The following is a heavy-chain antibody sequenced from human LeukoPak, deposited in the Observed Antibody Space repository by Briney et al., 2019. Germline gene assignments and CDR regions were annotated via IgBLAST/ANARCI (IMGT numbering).Heavy chain of an antibody. CDR1: GFTFSNYA. Sequence: GGSLRLSCAASGFTFSNYAMGWVRQAPGKGLEWVSAISGSGGRTYYADSVKGRFTISRDNSKSTLYLQMNSLRAEDTAVYYCAKGGSDSYNYPYYFKNWGQGTLVTVSS. CDR3: AKGGSDSYNYPYYFKN. J-gene: IGHJ4*02. D-gene: IGHD5-24*01. V-gene: IGHV3-23*01. CDR2: ISGSGGRT.